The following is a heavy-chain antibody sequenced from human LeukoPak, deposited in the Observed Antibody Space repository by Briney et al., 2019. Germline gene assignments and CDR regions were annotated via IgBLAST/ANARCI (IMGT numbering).Heavy chain of an antibody. J-gene: IGHJ4*02. V-gene: IGHV1-24*01. Sequence: ASVKVSCKVSGYTLTELSMHWVRQAPGKGLEWMGGFDPDDGETIYAQKFQGRVTMTEDTSTDTAYMELSSLRSEDTAVYYCATDCSPRFLEWLLYCYWGQGTLVTVSS. CDR3: ATDCSPRFLEWLLYCY. D-gene: IGHD3-3*01. CDR1: GYTLTELS. CDR2: FDPDDGET.